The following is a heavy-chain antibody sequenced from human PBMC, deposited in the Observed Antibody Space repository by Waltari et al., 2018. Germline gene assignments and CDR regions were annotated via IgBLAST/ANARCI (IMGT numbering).Heavy chain of an antibody. Sequence: QMELQESGPRLVKPSETLSLTCNVSGTSLSGSRNYWAWLRQPPGKNLQWIGSIYYSGTTYYNPSLKGRFAISVDTSRNQFSLNVNSVTAADTGIYYCARQLRFVDWIPRYFDSWGRGTLATVSS. CDR2: IYYSGTT. D-gene: IGHD3-3*01. J-gene: IGHJ4*02. CDR1: GTSLSGSRNY. CDR3: ARQLRFVDWIPRYFDS. V-gene: IGHV4-39*01.